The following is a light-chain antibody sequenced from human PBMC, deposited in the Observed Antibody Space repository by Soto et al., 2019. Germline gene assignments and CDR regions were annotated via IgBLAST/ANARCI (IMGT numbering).Light chain of an antibody. CDR2: AAS. J-gene: IGKJ4*01. CDR1: QSISSW. V-gene: IGKV1-5*01. Sequence: DIQMTQSPSTLSASVGDRVTITCRASQSISSWLAWYQQKPGKAPKLLIYAASSLESGVPSRFSGSGSGTEFTLTISSLQPDAFATSYCQQYQSYSPLTFGGGTKVEIK. CDR3: QQYQSYSPLT.